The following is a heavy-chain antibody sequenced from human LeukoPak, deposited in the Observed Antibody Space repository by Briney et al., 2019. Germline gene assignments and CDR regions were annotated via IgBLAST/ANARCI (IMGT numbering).Heavy chain of an antibody. CDR3: ARGTYSSSWYSDFQH. CDR2: MNPNSGNT. V-gene: IGHV1-8*01. J-gene: IGHJ1*01. CDR1: GYTFTSYD. Sequence: ASGKVSCKASGYTFTSYDINWVRQATGQGLEWMGWMNPNSGNTGYAQKFQGRVTMTRNTSISTAYMELSSLRSEDTAVYYCARGTYSSSWYSDFQHWGQGTLVTVSS. D-gene: IGHD6-13*01.